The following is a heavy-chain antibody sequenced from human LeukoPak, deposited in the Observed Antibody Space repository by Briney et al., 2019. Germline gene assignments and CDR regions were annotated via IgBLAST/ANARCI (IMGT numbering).Heavy chain of an antibody. J-gene: IGHJ4*02. D-gene: IGHD5-18*01. Sequence: ASVKVSCKASGYTFTSYDINWVRQATGQGLEWMGWMNPNSGNTGYAQKFQGRVTMTRNTSISTAYMELSSLRSEDTAVYYCTGTRVDTAMVTDYWGQGTLVTVSS. CDR3: TGTRVDTAMVTDY. CDR2: MNPNSGNT. CDR1: GYTFTSYD. V-gene: IGHV1-8*01.